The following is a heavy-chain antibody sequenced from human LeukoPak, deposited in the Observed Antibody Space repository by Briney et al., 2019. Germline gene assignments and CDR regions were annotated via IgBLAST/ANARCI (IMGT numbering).Heavy chain of an antibody. CDR2: IYYSGST. J-gene: IGHJ4*02. CDR1: GGSISSSSYY. CDR3: ARLAAVHPIAVAGTFGY. Sequence: SETLSLTCTVSGGSISSSSYYWGWIRQPPGKGLEWIGSIYYSGSTYYNPSLKSRVTISVDTSKNQFSLKLSSVTAADTAVYYCARLAAVHPIAVAGTFGYWGQGTLVTVSS. D-gene: IGHD6-19*01. V-gene: IGHV4-39*01.